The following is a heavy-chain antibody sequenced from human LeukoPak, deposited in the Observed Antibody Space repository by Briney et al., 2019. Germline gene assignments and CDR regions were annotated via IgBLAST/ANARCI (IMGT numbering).Heavy chain of an antibody. CDR2: IYYSGST. D-gene: IGHD6-19*01. CDR1: GGSFNDYY. V-gene: IGHV4-34*01. Sequence: SETLSLTCAVYGGSFNDYYWSWIRQPPGKGLEWIGSIYYSGSTYYNPSLKSRVTISVDTSKNQFSLKLSSVTAADTAVYYCARDSDFIAVAGKDWGQGTLVTVSS. J-gene: IGHJ4*02. CDR3: ARDSDFIAVAGKD.